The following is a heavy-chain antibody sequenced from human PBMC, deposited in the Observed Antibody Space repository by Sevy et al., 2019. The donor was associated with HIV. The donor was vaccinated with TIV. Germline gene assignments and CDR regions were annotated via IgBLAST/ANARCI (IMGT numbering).Heavy chain of an antibody. J-gene: IGHJ1*01. CDR3: ALDRLSGDVAEYFQN. D-gene: IGHD2-21*02. CDR1: GFTFNRYS. Sequence: GGSLRLSCAASGFTFNRYSMHWVRQAPGKGLEWVATISFDATNKHYPDSVKGRFTISRDNFQNSLFLQMDSLRPEDRAVYYCALDRLSGDVAEYFQNCGQGTLVTVSS. V-gene: IGHV3-30-3*01. CDR2: ISFDATNK.